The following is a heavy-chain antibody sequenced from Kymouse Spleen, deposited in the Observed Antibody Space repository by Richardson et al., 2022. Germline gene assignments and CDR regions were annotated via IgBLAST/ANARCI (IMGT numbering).Heavy chain of an antibody. D-gene: IGHD7-27*02. CDR1: GGSFSGYY. CDR3: ANLTGLWYFDL. Sequence: QVQLQQWGAGLLKPSETLSLTCAVYGGSFSGYYWSWIRQPPGKGLEWIGEINHSGSTNYNPSLKSRVTISVDTSKNQFSLKLSSVTAADTAVYYCANLTGLWYFDLWGRGTLVTVSS. V-gene: IGHV4-34*01. CDR2: INHSGST. J-gene: IGHJ2*01.